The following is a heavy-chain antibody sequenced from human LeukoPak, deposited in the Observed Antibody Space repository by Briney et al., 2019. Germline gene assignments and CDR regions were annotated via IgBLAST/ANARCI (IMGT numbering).Heavy chain of an antibody. D-gene: IGHD6-19*01. CDR3: ARDLGWLDY. Sequence: GGSLRLSCAASGFTFSDYYMSWIRQAPGKGLEWVSSISSRSNYIYYADSVKGRFTISRDNAKNSLYLQMNILRAEDTAVYYCARDLGWLDYWGQGTLVTVSS. V-gene: IGHV3-11*06. J-gene: IGHJ4*02. CDR1: GFTFSDYY. CDR2: ISSRSNYI.